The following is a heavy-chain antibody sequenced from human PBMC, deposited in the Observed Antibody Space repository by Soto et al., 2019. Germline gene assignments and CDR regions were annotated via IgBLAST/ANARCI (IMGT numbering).Heavy chain of an antibody. CDR2: IIPIFGTA. D-gene: IGHD3-16*01. V-gene: IGHV1-69*13. Sequence: SVKVSCKASGNTLTGYFLHWVRQARGQGLEWMGGIIPIFGTANYAQKFQGRVTITADESTSTAYMELSSLRSEDTAVYYCASNRGSMDVWGQGTTVTVS. CDR3: ASNRGSMDV. CDR1: GNTLTGYF. J-gene: IGHJ6*02.